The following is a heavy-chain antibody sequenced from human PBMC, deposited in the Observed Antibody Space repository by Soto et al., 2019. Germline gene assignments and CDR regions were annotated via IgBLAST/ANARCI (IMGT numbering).Heavy chain of an antibody. CDR1: GFTFSSYG. D-gene: IGHD3-22*01. J-gene: IGHJ4*02. CDR3: AKSRRGYYYPCDY. CDR2: ISYDGSNK. Sequence: PGGSLRLSCAASGFTFSSYGMHWVRHAPGKGLEWVAVISYDGSNKYYADSVKGRFTISRDNSKNTLYLQMNSLRAEDTAVYYCAKSRRGYYYPCDYWGQGTLVTVSS. V-gene: IGHV3-30*18.